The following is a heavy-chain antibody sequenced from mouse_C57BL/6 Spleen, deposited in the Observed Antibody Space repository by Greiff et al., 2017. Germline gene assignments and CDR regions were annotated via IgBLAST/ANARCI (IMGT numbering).Heavy chain of an antibody. CDR1: GYTFTDYE. V-gene: IGHV1-15*01. CDR2: IDPETGGT. Sequence: QVQLKQSGAELVRPGASVTLSCKASGYTFTDYEMHWVKQTPVHGLEWIGAIDPETGGTAYNQKFKGKAILTADKSSSTAYMELRSLTSEDSAVYYCTREGTGTPLFAYWGQGTLVTVSA. D-gene: IGHD4-1*01. CDR3: TREGTGTPLFAY. J-gene: IGHJ3*01.